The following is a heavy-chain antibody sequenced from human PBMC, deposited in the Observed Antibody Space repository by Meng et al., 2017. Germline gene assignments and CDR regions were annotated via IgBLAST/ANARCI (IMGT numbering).Heavy chain of an antibody. CDR3: ARTRGGEVEFGYFDY. J-gene: IGHJ4*02. D-gene: IGHD3-10*01. CDR1: GGSISSYY. V-gene: IGHV4-59*01. Sequence: SETLSLTCTVSGGSISSYYWSWIRQPPGKGLEWIGYIYYSGSTNYNPSLKSRVTISVDTSKNQFSLKLSSVTAAYTAVYYCARTRGGEVEFGYFDYWGQGTLVTVSS. CDR2: IYYSGST.